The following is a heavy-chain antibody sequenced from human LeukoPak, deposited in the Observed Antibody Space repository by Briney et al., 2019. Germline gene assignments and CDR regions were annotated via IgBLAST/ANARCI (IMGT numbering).Heavy chain of an antibody. CDR3: ARTGATTVTTKYFQH. D-gene: IGHD4-17*01. V-gene: IGHV1-18*01. J-gene: IGHJ1*01. Sequence: GASVKVSCKASGYTFTSYGISWVRQAPGQGLEWMGWISAYNGNTNYAQKLQGRVTMTTDTSTSTAYMELRSLRSDDTAVYYCARTGATTVTTKYFQHWGQGTLVTVSS. CDR2: ISAYNGNT. CDR1: GYTFTSYG.